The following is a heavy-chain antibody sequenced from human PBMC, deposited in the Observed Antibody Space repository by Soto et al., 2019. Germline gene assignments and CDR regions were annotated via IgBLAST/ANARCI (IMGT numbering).Heavy chain of an antibody. CDR2: MNPDSGHA. V-gene: IGHV1-8*01. CDR1: GYTFTNSD. D-gene: IGHD2-15*01. CDR3: ARRPHCSGGICYYGLDN. Sequence: QVQLVQSGAEVKKPGASVKVSCKASGYTFTNSDINWVRQASGQGLEWMGWMNPDSGHAAYAQKFQGRVTFTTSTSTSTVYMEMRSLGSEDTAVYYCARRPHCSGGICYYGLDNWGQGTLVTVSS. J-gene: IGHJ4*02.